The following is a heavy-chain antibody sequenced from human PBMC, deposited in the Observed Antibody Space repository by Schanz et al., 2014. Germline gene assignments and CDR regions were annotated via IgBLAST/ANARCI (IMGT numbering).Heavy chain of an antibody. J-gene: IGHJ4*02. CDR3: VRGSFFAFDY. CDR1: GFTFSSYS. CDR2: VSRSTPDI. Sequence: EVQLVESGGGLVQPGGSLRLSCTASGFTFSSYSLNWVHQAPGMGLKWVSYVSRSTPDIYYADAVKGRFTMSRDNAKNSVCLQMNSLRAEDTAVYFCVRGSFFAFDYWGQGTLVTVSS. D-gene: IGHD2-15*01. V-gene: IGHV3-48*01.